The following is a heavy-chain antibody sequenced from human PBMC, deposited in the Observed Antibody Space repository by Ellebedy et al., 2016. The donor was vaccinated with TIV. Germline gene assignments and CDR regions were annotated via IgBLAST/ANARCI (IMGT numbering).Heavy chain of an antibody. CDR2: INHNGKT. J-gene: IGHJ1*01. CDR1: GGSFSGYY. D-gene: IGHD2-21*02. V-gene: IGHV4-34*01. CDR3: ARGLTYCGGDCSGYFQH. Sequence: SETLSLTCAVYGGSFSGYYWSWIRQPPGKGLEWIGEINHNGKTNYSPSLKSRVTVSVDTSKNQFSLKLSSVTAADTAVYYRARGLTYCGGDCSGYFQHWGQGTLVTVSS.